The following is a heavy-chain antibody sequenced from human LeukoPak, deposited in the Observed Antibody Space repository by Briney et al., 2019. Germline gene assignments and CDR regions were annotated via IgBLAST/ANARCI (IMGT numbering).Heavy chain of an antibody. J-gene: IGHJ4*02. CDR3: ARQAVYTSAFDF. D-gene: IGHD6-19*01. V-gene: IGHV5-51*01. CDR1: GYKYHAYC. CDR2: IYPVDSDT. Sequence: GESLKISCTGSGYKYHAYCIGWVRQMPGKGLEWMGIIYPVDSDTRYSPSFQGQVTISIDKSIVTSYLQWSSLKASDTAIYYCARQAVYTSAFDFWGQGPLVTASS.